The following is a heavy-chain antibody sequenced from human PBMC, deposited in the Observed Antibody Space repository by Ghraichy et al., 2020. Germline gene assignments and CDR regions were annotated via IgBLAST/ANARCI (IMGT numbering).Heavy chain of an antibody. D-gene: IGHD3-22*01. CDR2: ISSSSSYI. V-gene: IGHV3-21*01. J-gene: IGHJ4*02. Sequence: GGSLRLSCAASGFTFSSYSMNWVRQAPGKGLEWVSSISSSSSYIYYADSVKGRFTISRDNAKNSLYLQMNSLRAEDTAVYYCARDGPVGYDSSGYYSSPYYFDYWGQGTLVTVSS. CDR1: GFTFSSYS. CDR3: ARDGPVGYDSSGYYSSPYYFDY.